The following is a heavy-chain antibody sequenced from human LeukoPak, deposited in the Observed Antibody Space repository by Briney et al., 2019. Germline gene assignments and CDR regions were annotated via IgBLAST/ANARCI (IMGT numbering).Heavy chain of an antibody. CDR1: GYTFTSCG. D-gene: IGHD2/OR15-2a*01. Sequence: GASVKVSCKASGYTFTSCGINWVRQAPGQGLEWMGWISAYNGNTNYAQKFQGRVTMTTDTSTSTAYMELRSLTSDDTAVYYCARGLLSVSVGWFDPWGQGTLVTVSS. J-gene: IGHJ5*02. CDR3: ARGLLSVSVGWFDP. CDR2: ISAYNGNT. V-gene: IGHV1-18*01.